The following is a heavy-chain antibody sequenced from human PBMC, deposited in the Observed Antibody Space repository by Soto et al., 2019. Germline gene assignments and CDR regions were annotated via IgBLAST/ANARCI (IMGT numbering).Heavy chain of an antibody. CDR3: AMAPPLLWSGYLLYMEDYYYYMDV. CDR2: IIPILGIA. D-gene: IGHD3-3*01. Sequence: QVQLVQSGAEVKKPGSSVKVSCKASGGTFSSYTISWVRQAPGQGLEWMGRIIPILGIANYAQKFQGRVTITADKSTSTAYMELSSLRSEDTAVYYCAMAPPLLWSGYLLYMEDYYYYMDVWGKGTTVTVSS. CDR1: GGTFSSYT. V-gene: IGHV1-69*02. J-gene: IGHJ6*03.